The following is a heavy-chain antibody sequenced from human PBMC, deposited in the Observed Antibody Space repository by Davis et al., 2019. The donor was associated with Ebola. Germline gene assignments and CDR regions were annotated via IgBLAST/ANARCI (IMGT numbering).Heavy chain of an antibody. CDR3: AAEASPGSDAFDI. CDR2: INPREGST. Sequence: ASVKVSCKTSGYTFISYYMHWVRQAPGQGLEWMGIINPREGSTSYAQKLQGRVTMTTDTSTSTAYMELSSLKSEDTAVYYCAAEASPGSDAFDIWGQGTMVAVSS. J-gene: IGHJ3*02. V-gene: IGHV1-46*01. CDR1: GYTFISYY.